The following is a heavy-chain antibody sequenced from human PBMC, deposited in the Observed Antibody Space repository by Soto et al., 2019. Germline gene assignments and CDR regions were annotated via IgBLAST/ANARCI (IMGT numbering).Heavy chain of an antibody. CDR3: ARSSYSALYYYYGMDV. D-gene: IGHD6-6*01. CDR2: IKQDGSEK. Sequence: EVQLVESGGSLVQPGGSLRLSCAASGFTFSSYWMSWVRQAPGKGLEWVANIKQDGSEKYYVDSVKGRFTISRDNAKNSLYLQMNSLRAEDTAVYYCARSSYSALYYYYGMDVWGQGTTVTVSS. J-gene: IGHJ6*02. CDR1: GFTFSSYW. V-gene: IGHV3-7*03.